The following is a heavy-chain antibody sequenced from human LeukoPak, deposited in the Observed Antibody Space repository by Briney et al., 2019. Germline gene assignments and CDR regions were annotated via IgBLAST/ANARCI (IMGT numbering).Heavy chain of an antibody. V-gene: IGHV4-39*07. Sequence: PSGTLSLTCTVSGGSISSSSYYWGWIRQPPGKGLEWIGSIYYSGSTYYNPSLKSRVTISVDTSKNQFSLKLSSVTAADTAVYYCASTGRIAARMLDYWGQGTLVTVSS. J-gene: IGHJ4*02. CDR3: ASTGRIAARMLDY. CDR1: GGSISSSSYY. CDR2: IYYSGST. D-gene: IGHD6-6*01.